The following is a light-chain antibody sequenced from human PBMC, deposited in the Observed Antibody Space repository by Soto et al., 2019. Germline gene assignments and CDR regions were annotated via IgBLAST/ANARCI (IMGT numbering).Light chain of an antibody. CDR2: DVS. Sequence: QSVLTQPASVSGSPGQAITISCSGTSSDVGAFNYVSWYQQHPGKAPKLMIYDVSNRPSGVSNRFSGSKSGNTASLTISGLRAEDEADYYCNSYISNNTYVFGTGTKVTVL. CDR1: SSDVGAFNY. V-gene: IGLV2-14*03. J-gene: IGLJ1*01. CDR3: NSYISNNTYV.